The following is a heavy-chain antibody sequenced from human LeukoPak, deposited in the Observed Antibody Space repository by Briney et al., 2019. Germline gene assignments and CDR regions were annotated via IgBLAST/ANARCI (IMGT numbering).Heavy chain of an antibody. CDR1: GYTFTVYY. CDR2: IIPIFGTA. V-gene: IGHV1-69*06. J-gene: IGHJ6*03. Sequence: GASVTVSCKASGYTFTVYYMHWVRQAPGQGVEWTGGIIPIFGTANYAQKFQGRVTITADKSTSTAYMELSSLRSEDTAVYYCASPQQEGYYYMDVWGKGTTVTVSS. CDR3: ASPQQEGYYYMDV. D-gene: IGHD1/OR15-1a*01.